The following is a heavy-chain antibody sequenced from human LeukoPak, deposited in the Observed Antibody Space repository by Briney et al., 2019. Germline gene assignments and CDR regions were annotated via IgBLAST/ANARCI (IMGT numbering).Heavy chain of an antibody. V-gene: IGHV3-23*01. CDR3: VRERDRGVDVADDFDY. Sequence: PGGSLRLSCAASGFSFSMYSMAWVRQAPGKGLEWVSVINDRGGYIQDADSVKGRFTISRDNYQNTLFLQMNSLRAEDTAVYYCVRERDRGVDVADDFDYWGQGTLVTVSS. J-gene: IGHJ4*02. CDR1: GFSFSMYS. CDR2: INDRGGYI. D-gene: IGHD6-19*01.